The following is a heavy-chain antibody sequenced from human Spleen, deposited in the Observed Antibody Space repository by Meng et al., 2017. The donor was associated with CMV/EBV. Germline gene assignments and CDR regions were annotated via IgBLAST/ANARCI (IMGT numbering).Heavy chain of an antibody. CDR2: IFYTGTT. J-gene: IGHJ6*02. CDR3: ARDVPRHFGYVYFGMDV. D-gene: IGHD5-12*01. V-gene: IGHV4-61*01. CDR1: GGSVSSGSYY. Sequence: SETLSLTCTVSGGSVSSGSYYWSWIRQPPGKGLEWIGYIFYTGTTNYNPSLKSRVSISVDSSKNQFSLKLNSVTAADTAVYFCARDVPRHFGYVYFGMDVWGQGTTVTVSS.